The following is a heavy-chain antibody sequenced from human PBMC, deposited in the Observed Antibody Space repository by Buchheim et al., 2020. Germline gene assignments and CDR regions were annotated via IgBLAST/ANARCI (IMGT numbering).Heavy chain of an antibody. J-gene: IGHJ6*03. D-gene: IGHD3-9*01. CDR1: GGSFSGYY. V-gene: IGHV4-34*01. Sequence: QVQLQQWGAGLLKPSETLSLTCAVYGGSFSGYYWSWIRQPPGKGLEWIGEINHSGSTNYNPSLKSRVTISVDTSKNQFSLKLSSVTAADTAVYYCARVSRYYDILTGYGYYMDVWGKGTT. CDR2: INHSGST. CDR3: ARVSRYYDILTGYGYYMDV.